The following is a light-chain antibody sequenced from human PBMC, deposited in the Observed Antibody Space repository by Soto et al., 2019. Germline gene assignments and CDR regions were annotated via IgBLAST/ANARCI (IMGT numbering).Light chain of an antibody. J-gene: IGKJ2*01. CDR3: QQYDTSPYT. CDR1: QSVSSSY. V-gene: IGKV3-20*01. CDR2: GAS. Sequence: ESVLTQSPGTLSLSPGERATLSCRASQSVSSSYLAWYQQKPGQAPRLLIYGASSRASGIPDRFSGSGSGKYFTLIISRLEHEDFAVYYRQQYDTSPYTFGQGTKLEIK.